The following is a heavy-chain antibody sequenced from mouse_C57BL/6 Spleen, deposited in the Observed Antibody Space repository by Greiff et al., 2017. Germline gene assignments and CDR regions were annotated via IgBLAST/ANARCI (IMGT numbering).Heavy chain of an antibody. D-gene: IGHD1-1*01. V-gene: IGHV1-82*01. CDR3: AGTTVVAPYYYAMDY. Sequence: VQLQQSGPELVKPGASVKISCKASGYAFSSSWMNWVKQRPGKGLEWIGRIYPGDGDTNYNGKFKGKATLTADKSSSTAYMQLSSLTSEDSAVYFCAGTTVVAPYYYAMDYWGQGTSVTVSS. CDR2: IYPGDGDT. J-gene: IGHJ4*01. CDR1: GYAFSSSW.